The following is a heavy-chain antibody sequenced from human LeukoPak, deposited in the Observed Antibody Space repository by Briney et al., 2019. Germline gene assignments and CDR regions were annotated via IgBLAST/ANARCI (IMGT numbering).Heavy chain of an antibody. Sequence: GESLRLSCAASGFTFSRYWMHWVRQAPGKGLVWVSRINGDGSTTSYADSVKGGFTISRDNAKNTLYLQMNSLRAEDTAVYYCATGNYYDSRGYYTFGHWGQGTLVTVSS. V-gene: IGHV3-74*01. D-gene: IGHD3-22*01. CDR1: GFTFSRYW. CDR2: INGDGSTT. J-gene: IGHJ1*01. CDR3: ATGNYYDSRGYYTFGH.